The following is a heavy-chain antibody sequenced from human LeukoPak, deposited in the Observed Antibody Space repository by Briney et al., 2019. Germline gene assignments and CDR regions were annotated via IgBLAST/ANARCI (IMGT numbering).Heavy chain of an antibody. CDR3: ARSHSDWYVNTAGH. V-gene: IGHV7-4-1*02. CDR1: GYTFTGYY. CDR2: INTNTGNP. D-gene: IGHD6-19*01. Sequence: ASVKVSCKASGYTFTGYYMHWVRQAPGQGLEWMGWINTNTGNPTYAQGFTGRFVFSLDTSVSTAYLQISSLKAEDTAVYYCARSHSDWYVNTAGHWGQGTLVTVSS. J-gene: IGHJ4*02.